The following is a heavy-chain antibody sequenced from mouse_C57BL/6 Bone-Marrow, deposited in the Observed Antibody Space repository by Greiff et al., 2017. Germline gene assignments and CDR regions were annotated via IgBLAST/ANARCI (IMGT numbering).Heavy chain of an antibody. D-gene: IGHD1-1*01. CDR3: TTVDYYNY. CDR1: GFNIKDDY. Sequence: EVQLQQSGAELVRPGASVKLSCTASGFNIKDDYMHWVKQRPEQGLEWIGWIDPENGDTEYASEFQGKATITADTSSNTAYLKLSSLTSEDTAVYYCTTVDYYNYWGQGTTLTVSS. CDR2: IDPENGDT. V-gene: IGHV14-4*01. J-gene: IGHJ2*01.